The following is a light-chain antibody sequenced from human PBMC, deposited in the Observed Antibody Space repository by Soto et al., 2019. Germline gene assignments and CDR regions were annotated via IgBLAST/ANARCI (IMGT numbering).Light chain of an antibody. CDR1: STDVGGYNY. J-gene: IGLJ1*01. V-gene: IGLV2-8*01. CDR3: ASYAGGNNV. Sequence: QSALTQPPSASGSPGQSVTISCTGTSTDVGGYNYVSWYQQHPGKVPKLVIFEVNKRPSGVPDLFSGSKSGNTASLTVSGLQPEDEADYYCASYAGGNNVFGTGTKVTVL. CDR2: EVN.